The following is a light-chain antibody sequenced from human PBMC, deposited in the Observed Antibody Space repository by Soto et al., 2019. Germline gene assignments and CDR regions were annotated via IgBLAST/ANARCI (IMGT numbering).Light chain of an antibody. J-gene: IGLJ1*01. CDR2: EVY. Sequence: QSALTQPPSASGSPGQSVTISCTGTSSDVGGYNYVSWYQHHPGKAPKLIIYEVYKRPSGVTDRSSGYKSGNTAALTVSGLPAEDEADYYCSSYVGTNSYVFGTGTKLTVL. CDR1: SSDVGGYNY. V-gene: IGLV2-8*01. CDR3: SSYVGTNSYV.